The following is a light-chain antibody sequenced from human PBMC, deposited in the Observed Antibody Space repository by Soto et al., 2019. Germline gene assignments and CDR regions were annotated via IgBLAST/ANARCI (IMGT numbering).Light chain of an antibody. J-gene: IGKJ1*01. Sequence: EIVLTQSPGALSLSPGERATLSCRASQSVSSSYLAWYQQKPGQAPRLLIYGASSRATGIPDRFSGSGSGTAFTLTISRLEPEDFAVYYCQQYGSSPGTFGQGTKVELK. CDR2: GAS. CDR1: QSVSSSY. V-gene: IGKV3-20*01. CDR3: QQYGSSPGT.